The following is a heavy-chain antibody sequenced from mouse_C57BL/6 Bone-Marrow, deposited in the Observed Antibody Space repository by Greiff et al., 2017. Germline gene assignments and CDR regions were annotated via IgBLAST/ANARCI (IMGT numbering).Heavy chain of an antibody. CDR3: ARSDSSGSYYAMDY. D-gene: IGHD3-2*02. J-gene: IGHJ4*01. V-gene: IGHV1-69*01. CDR2: IDPSDSYT. Sequence: QVQLKQPGAELVMPGASVKLSCKASGYTFPSYWMHWVKQRPGQGLEWIGEIDPSDSYTNYNQTFKGKSTLTVDKSSSTAYMQLSSLTSEDAAVYYCARSDSSGSYYAMDYWGQGTSVTVSS. CDR1: GYTFPSYW.